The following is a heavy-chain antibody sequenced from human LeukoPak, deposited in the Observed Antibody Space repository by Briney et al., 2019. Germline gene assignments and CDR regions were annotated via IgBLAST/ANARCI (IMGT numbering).Heavy chain of an antibody. D-gene: IGHD6-13*01. CDR3: ASSPDDIAAAGSIWFDP. Sequence: ASVKVSCKASGYTFTGYYMHWVRQAPGQGLEWMGWINPNSGGTNYAQEFQGRVTMTRDTSISTAYMELSRLRSDDTAVYYCASSPDDIAAAGSIWFDPWGQGTLVTVSS. J-gene: IGHJ5*02. CDR2: INPNSGGT. CDR1: GYTFTGYY. V-gene: IGHV1-2*02.